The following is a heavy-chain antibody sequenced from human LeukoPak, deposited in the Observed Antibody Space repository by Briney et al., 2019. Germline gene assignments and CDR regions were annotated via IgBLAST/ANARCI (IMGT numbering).Heavy chain of an antibody. CDR3: ARGISGGYCSSTSCSRREDFDY. Sequence: ASVKVSCKASGYTFTSYGISWVRQAPGQGLEWMGWISAYNGNTNYVQKLQGRVTMTTDTSTSAAYMELRSLRSDDTAVYYCARGISGGYCSSTSCSRREDFDYWGQGTLVTVSS. J-gene: IGHJ4*02. V-gene: IGHV1-18*01. D-gene: IGHD2-2*01. CDR2: ISAYNGNT. CDR1: GYTFTSYG.